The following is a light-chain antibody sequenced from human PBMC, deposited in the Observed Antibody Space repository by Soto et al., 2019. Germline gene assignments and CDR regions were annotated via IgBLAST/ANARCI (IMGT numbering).Light chain of an antibody. Sequence: EIVLTHSPSTLSFSPLEIATLSFSSSQSVSISLAWYQQKPGQAPRLLIYDASNRATGIPARFSGSGSGTDFTLTISSLEPEDFAVYYCQQSSNWPPINFGQGTRLEIK. J-gene: IGKJ5*01. CDR1: QSVSIS. CDR2: DAS. V-gene: IGKV3-11*01. CDR3: QQSSNWPPIN.